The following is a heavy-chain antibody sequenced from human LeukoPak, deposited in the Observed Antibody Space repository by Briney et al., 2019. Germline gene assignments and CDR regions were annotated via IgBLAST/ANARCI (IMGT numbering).Heavy chain of an antibody. J-gene: IGHJ6*02. CDR2: ISGYNGNT. CDR1: GYTFTSYG. V-gene: IGHV1-18*01. CDR3: AARLYSSSQQDYYYYGMDV. Sequence: ASVKVSCKASGYTFTSYGISWVRQAPGQGLEWMGWISGYNGNTNFAQKLQGRVTMTTDTSTSTAYMELRSLRSDDTAVYYCAARLYSSSQQDYYYYGMDVWGQGTTVTVSS. D-gene: IGHD6-13*01.